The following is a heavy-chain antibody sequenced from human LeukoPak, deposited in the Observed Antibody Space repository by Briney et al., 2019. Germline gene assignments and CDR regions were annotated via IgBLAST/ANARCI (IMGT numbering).Heavy chain of an antibody. CDR1: GGSISSYY. D-gene: IGHD2-15*01. J-gene: IGHJ4*02. CDR2: IYYNGST. Sequence: PSETLSLTCTVSGGSISSYYWSWIRQPPGKGLEWIGYIYYNGSTNYNPSLKSRVTISVDTSKNQFSLKLSPVTAADTAVYYCARENCSGGSCYSDYWGQGTLVTVSS. CDR3: ARENCSGGSCYSDY. V-gene: IGHV4-59*01.